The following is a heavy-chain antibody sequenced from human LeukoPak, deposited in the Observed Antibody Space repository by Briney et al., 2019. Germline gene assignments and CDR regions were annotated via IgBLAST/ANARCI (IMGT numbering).Heavy chain of an antibody. J-gene: IGHJ3*02. Sequence: GGSLRLSCAASGFTFSTYAMSWVRQAPGNGLEWVSAISGSGGGTYYADSVKGRFTISRDNSKNTLSLQMNSLRAEDTAVFYCARSIYASGSYYALDIWGQGTMVTVSS. CDR2: ISGSGGGT. D-gene: IGHD3-10*01. CDR3: ARSIYASGSYYALDI. CDR1: GFTFSTYA. V-gene: IGHV3-23*01.